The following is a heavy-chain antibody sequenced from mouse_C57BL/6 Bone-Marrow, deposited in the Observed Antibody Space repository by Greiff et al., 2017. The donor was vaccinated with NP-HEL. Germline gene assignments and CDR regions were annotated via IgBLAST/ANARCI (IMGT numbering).Heavy chain of an antibody. CDR2: ISDGGSYT. CDR3: ARGRAITTVVATFDAMDY. CDR1: GFTFSSYA. J-gene: IGHJ4*01. Sequence: EVMLVESGGGLVKPGGSLKLSCAASGFTFSSYAMSWVRQTPEKRLEWVATISDGGSYTYYPDNVKGRFTISRDNAKNNLYLQMSHLKSEDTAMYYCARGRAITTVVATFDAMDYWGQGTSVTVSS. V-gene: IGHV5-4*03. D-gene: IGHD1-1*01.